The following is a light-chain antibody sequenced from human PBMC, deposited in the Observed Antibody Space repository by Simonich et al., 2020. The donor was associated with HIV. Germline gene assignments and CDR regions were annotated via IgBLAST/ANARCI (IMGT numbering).Light chain of an antibody. V-gene: IGKV2-28*01. CDR3: MQALQTPPA. CDR2: LGA. J-gene: IGKJ5*01. CDR1: QGLLHGSNY. Sequence: IVMTPSPLSLPVTPGEPASLSCTSRQGLLHGSNYVDWYLQKPGQSHQLLIYLGANRASGVPDRFSGSGSGTDFTLKISRVEAEDVGVYYCMQALQTPPAFGQGTRLEMK.